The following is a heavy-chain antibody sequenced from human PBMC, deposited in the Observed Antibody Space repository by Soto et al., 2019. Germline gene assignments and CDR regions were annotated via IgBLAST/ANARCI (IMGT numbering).Heavy chain of an antibody. D-gene: IGHD2-15*01. J-gene: IGHJ3*01. CDR1: GYTFTSYG. Sequence: QVQLVQSGAVVKKPGASVKVSCKASGYTFTSYGIGWVRQAPGQGLEWMGWINTNNGNTNSAQRLQGRVTMTADTSTRTGYMELRSLRSDDTAIYYCARDLLGSFYVWGQGTMVTISS. CDR2: INTNNGNT. CDR3: ARDLLGSFYV. V-gene: IGHV1-18*01.